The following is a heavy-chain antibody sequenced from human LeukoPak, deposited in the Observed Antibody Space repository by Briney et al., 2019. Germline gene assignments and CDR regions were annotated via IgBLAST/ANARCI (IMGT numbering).Heavy chain of an antibody. CDR2: IWYDGSNK. J-gene: IGHJ4*02. V-gene: IGHV3-30*02. CDR1: GFTFSSYG. CDR3: ARIYSGSSDIDY. D-gene: IGHD1-26*01. Sequence: GGSLRLSCAASGFTFSSYGMHWVRQAPGKGLEWVAVIWYDGSNKYYADSVKGRFTISRDNSKNTLYLQMNSLRAEDTAVYYCARIYSGSSDIDYWGQGTLVTVSS.